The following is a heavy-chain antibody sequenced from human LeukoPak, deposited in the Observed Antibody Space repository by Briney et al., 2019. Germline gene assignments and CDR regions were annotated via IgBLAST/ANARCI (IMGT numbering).Heavy chain of an antibody. J-gene: IGHJ4*02. CDR1: GGSFSGYY. CDR3: ARGYDSSGYLRSEVDY. V-gene: IGHV4-31*11. Sequence: SETLSLTCAVYGGSFSGYYWSWIRQHPGKGLEWIGYIYYSGSTYYNPSLKSRVTISVDTSKNQFSLKLSSVTAADTAVYYCARGYDSSGYLRSEVDYWGQGTLVTVSS. D-gene: IGHD3-22*01. CDR2: IYYSGST.